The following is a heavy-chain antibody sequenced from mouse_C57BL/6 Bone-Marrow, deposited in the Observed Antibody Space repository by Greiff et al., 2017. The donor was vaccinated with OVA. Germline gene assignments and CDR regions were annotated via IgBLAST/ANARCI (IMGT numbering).Heavy chain of an antibody. Sequence: EVQLQQSGPELVKPGASVKISCKASGYTFTDYYMNWVKQSHGKSLEWIGDINPNNGGTSYNQKFKGKATLTVDKYSSTAYMELRSLTSEDSAVYYCAREAQAFHFDYWGQGTTLTVSS. J-gene: IGHJ2*01. CDR2: INPNNGGT. CDR3: AREAQAFHFDY. V-gene: IGHV1-26*01. D-gene: IGHD3-2*02. CDR1: GYTFTDYY.